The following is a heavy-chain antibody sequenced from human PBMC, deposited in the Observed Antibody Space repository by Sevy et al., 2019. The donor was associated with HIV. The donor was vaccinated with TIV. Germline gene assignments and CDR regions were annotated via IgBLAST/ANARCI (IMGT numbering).Heavy chain of an antibody. CDR3: ASQRGGYERLYYFDS. Sequence: GGSLRLSCVASGFTYSMNWVRQAPGKGLEWVSYISDSSATIHYADSVKGRFTISRANAKNSLYLQMNTLRAEDTAVYYCASQRGGYERLYYFDSWGQGTLVTVSS. CDR1: GFTYS. V-gene: IGHV3-48*01. J-gene: IGHJ4*02. D-gene: IGHD5-12*01. CDR2: ISDSSATI.